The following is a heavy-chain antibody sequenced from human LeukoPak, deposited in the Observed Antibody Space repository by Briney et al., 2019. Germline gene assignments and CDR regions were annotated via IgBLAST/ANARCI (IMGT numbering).Heavy chain of an antibody. J-gene: IGHJ4*02. CDR2: IIPIFGTA. D-gene: IGHD2-2*02. V-gene: IGHV1-69*13. Sequence: SVKVSCKASGGTFSSYAISWVRQAPGQGLEWMGGIIPIFGTANYAQKSQGRVTITADESTSTAYMELSSLRSEDTAVYYCARETMRYCSSTSCYKGEFDYWGQGTLVTVSS. CDR3: ARETMRYCSSTSCYKGEFDY. CDR1: GGTFSSYA.